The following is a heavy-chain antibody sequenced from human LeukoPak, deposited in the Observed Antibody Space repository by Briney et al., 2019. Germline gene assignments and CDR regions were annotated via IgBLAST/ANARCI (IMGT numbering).Heavy chain of an antibody. D-gene: IGHD3-10*01. CDR1: GFTFSSYA. Sequence: GGSLRLSCAASGFTFSSYAMSWVRQAPGKGLEWVSIISYDGSDEKSADSVKGRFTISRDNAKNMVFLQMNSLRPEDTAVYYCARDQGATLVRGVTPYLDYWGQGTLVSVSS. CDR2: ISYDGSDE. CDR3: ARDQGATLVRGVTPYLDY. V-gene: IGHV3-30*04. J-gene: IGHJ4*02.